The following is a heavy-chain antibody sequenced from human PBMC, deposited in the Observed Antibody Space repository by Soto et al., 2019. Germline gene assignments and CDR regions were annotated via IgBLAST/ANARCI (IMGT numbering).Heavy chain of an antibody. J-gene: IGHJ5*02. V-gene: IGHV3-49*03. CDR2: IRSKAYGGTT. CDR1: GFTFGDYA. CDR3: STNYYDSSGYDNWFDP. D-gene: IGHD3-22*01. Sequence: GGSLRLSCTASGFTFGDYAMSWFRQAPGKGLEWVGFIRSKAYGGTTEYAASVKGRFTISRDDSKSIAYLQMNSLKTEDTAVYYCSTNYYDSSGYDNWFDPWGQGTLVTVSS.